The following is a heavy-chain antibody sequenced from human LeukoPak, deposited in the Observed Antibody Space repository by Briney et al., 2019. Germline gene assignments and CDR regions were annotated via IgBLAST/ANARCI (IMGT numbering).Heavy chain of an antibody. CDR2: INWNGGST. D-gene: IGHD6-13*01. J-gene: IGHJ4*02. CDR3: ARGGGAAAIDY. CDR1: GFTFDDYG. Sequence: GGSLRLSCAASGFTFDDYGMSWVRQAPGKGLEWVSGINWNGGSTGYADSVKGRFTISRDNAKNSLYLQMNSLRAEDTAVYYCARGGGAAAIDYWGQGTLVTVSS. V-gene: IGHV3-20*04.